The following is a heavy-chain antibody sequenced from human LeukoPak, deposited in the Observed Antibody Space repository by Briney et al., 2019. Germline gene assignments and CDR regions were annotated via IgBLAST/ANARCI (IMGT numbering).Heavy chain of an antibody. V-gene: IGHV3-13*01. CDR2: IGPAGDT. CDR1: GFTFSAYD. CDR3: ARVAYGDSFDI. Sequence: GALRLSCATSGFTFSAYDMHWVRQAPGKSLEWVSGIGPAGDTYYSASVKGRFTISRQSGKSSLYLQMNSLRAGDTAVYYCARVAYGDSFDIWGHGTMVTVSS. J-gene: IGHJ3*02. D-gene: IGHD4-17*01.